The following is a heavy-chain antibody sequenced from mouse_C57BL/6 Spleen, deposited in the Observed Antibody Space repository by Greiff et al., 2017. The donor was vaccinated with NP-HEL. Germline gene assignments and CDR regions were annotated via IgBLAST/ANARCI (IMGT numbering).Heavy chain of an antibody. D-gene: IGHD1-1*01. CDR2: INPSTGGT. CDR1: GYSFTGYY. J-gene: IGHJ3*01. Sequence: VQLQQSGPELVKPGASVKISCKASGYSFTGYYMNWVKQSPEKSLEWIGEINPSTGGTTYNQKFKAKATLTVDKSSSTAYRQLKSLTSEDSAVYYCARYGSSYTAWFAYWGQGTLVTVSA. CDR3: ARYGSSYTAWFAY. V-gene: IGHV1-42*01.